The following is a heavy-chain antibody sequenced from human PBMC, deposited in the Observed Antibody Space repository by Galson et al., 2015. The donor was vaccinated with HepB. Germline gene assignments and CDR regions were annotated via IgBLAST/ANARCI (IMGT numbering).Heavy chain of an antibody. D-gene: IGHD5-12*01. CDR2: INPSGGST. CDR1: GYTFTSYY. CDR3: ARDLGKSGYSGYDSSFDY. V-gene: IGHV1-46*04. Sequence: SVKVSCKASGYTFTSYYMHWVRQAPGQGLEWMGIINPSGGSTSYAQKLQGRVTMTRDTSTSTVYMELSSLRSEDMAVYYCARDLGKSGYSGYDSSFDYWGQGTLVTVSS. J-gene: IGHJ4*02.